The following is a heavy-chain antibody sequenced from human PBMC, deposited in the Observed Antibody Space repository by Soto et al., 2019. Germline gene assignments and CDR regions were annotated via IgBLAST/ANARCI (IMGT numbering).Heavy chain of an antibody. J-gene: IGHJ4*02. D-gene: IGHD1-26*01. Sequence: PSETLSLTCTVSGGSISSYYWSWIRQPPGKGLEWIGYIYYSGSTNYNPSLKSRVTISVGASTSTVYMELSSLRSEDTAVYYCARDRAYIVGATTYDYWGQGTLVTVSS. CDR2: IYYSGST. CDR3: ARDRAYIVGATTYDY. CDR1: GGSISSYY. V-gene: IGHV4-59*01.